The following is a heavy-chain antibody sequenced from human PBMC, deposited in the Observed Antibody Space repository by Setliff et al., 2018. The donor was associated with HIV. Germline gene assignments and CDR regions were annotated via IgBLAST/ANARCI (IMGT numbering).Heavy chain of an antibody. CDR3: ARAPNSPYYSNVWYADH. Sequence: GESLKISCKTSGYSSTTYWIGWVRQMPGKGLEWMAILYPGDSDTRYSPSFQSQVTVSADKSIGTAYLQWNSLKASDTALYFCARAPNSPYYSNVWYADHWGQGTLVTVSS. D-gene: IGHD3-22*01. CDR2: LYPGDSDT. CDR1: GYSSTTYW. J-gene: IGHJ5*02. V-gene: IGHV5-51*01.